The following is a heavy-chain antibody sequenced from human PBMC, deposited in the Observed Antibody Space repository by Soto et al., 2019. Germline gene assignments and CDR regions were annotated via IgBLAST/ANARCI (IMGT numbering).Heavy chain of an antibody. D-gene: IGHD3-10*01. CDR1: GFTVSSNY. J-gene: IGHJ3*01. CDR3: ARDPAGGSFDL. Sequence: PGGSLRLSCAASGFTVSSNYMSWVRQAPGKGLEWVSVIYSGGSTYYADSVKGRFTISRDNSKNTVYLQMSGLRAEDTALYFCARDPAGGSFDLWGRGTLVTVSS. CDR2: IYSGGST. V-gene: IGHV3-53*01.